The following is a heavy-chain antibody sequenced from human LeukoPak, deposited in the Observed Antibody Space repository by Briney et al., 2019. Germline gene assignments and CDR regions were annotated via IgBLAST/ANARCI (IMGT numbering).Heavy chain of an antibody. D-gene: IGHD1-26*01. CDR2: INPSGSSA. V-gene: IGHV1-46*01. Sequence: ASVKVSCKASGYSFTSYYMHWVRQAPGQGLEWMGFINPSGSSAAYAQKFQGRLTMTRDMITSTDYMELTSLTSDDTAVYYCARDNSVGETAWWFDPWGQGTLVTVSS. CDR1: GYSFTSYY. CDR3: ARDNSVGETAWWFDP. J-gene: IGHJ5*02.